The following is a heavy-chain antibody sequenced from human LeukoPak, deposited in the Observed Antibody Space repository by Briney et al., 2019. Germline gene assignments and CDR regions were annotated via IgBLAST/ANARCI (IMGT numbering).Heavy chain of an antibody. Sequence: SETLSLTCTVSGGSIRSSYYYWGWLRQPPGTGLEWIGSIYDSGSTYYNPSLKSRVTISVDTSKNQFSLKLNSVTAADTAVYYCARDEAIFGAGYYYGMDVWGQGTTVTVSS. CDR2: IYDSGST. CDR3: ARDEAIFGAGYYYGMDV. V-gene: IGHV4-39*02. D-gene: IGHD3-3*01. J-gene: IGHJ6*02. CDR1: GGSIRSSYYY.